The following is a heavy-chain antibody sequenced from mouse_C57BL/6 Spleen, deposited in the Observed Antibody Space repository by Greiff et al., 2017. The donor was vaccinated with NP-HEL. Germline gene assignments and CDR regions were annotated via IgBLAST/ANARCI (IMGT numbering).Heavy chain of an antibody. CDR1: GYTFTTYP. D-gene: IGHD2-4*01. CDR2: FHPYNDDT. J-gene: IGHJ3*01. V-gene: IGHV1-47*01. CDR3: ARGNYDYDDAWFAY. Sequence: VKLQESGAELVKPGASVKMSCKASGYTFTTYPIEWMKQNHGKSLEWIGNFHPYNDDTKYNEKFKGKATLTVEKSSSTVYLELSRLTSDDSAVYYCARGNYDYDDAWFAYWGQGTLVTVSA.